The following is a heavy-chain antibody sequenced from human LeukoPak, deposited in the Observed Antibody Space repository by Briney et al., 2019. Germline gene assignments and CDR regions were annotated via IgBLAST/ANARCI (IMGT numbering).Heavy chain of an antibody. V-gene: IGHV4-39*02. CDR3: ARDLSLRLDY. CDR1: GGSISSSSYY. CDR2: LYYIGST. Sequence: KPSETLSLTCTVSGGSISSSSYYWAWIRQPPGKGLEWIGSLYYIGSTYYNPSLKSRVTISVDTSKNQFSLKLNSVTPEDTAVYYCARDLSLRLDYWGQGTPVTVSS. J-gene: IGHJ4*02. D-gene: IGHD3-16*01.